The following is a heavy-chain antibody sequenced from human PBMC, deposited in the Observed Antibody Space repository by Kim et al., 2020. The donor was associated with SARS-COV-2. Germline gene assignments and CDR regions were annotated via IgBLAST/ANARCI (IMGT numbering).Heavy chain of an antibody. CDR1: GFTFSSYA. V-gene: IGHV3-23*01. D-gene: IGHD6-6*01. CDR2: IGDSGANT. J-gene: IGHJ4*02. CDR3: TRDRGSSY. Sequence: GGSLRLSCAASGFTFSSYAMSWVRQAPGKGLEWVSAIGDSGANTYYTDSVKGRFTISRDNSKNTLYVQMNSLRAEDTAVYYCTRDRGSSYWGQGTLLTVSS.